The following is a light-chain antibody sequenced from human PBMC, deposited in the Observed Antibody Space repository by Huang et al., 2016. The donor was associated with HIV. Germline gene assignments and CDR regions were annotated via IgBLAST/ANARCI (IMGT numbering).Light chain of an antibody. V-gene: IGKV3-11*01. Sequence: EIVLTQSPATLSLSPGERVTLSCRASQSVSSYLAWYQQKPGQAPRLLIYVASNRATGIPARFSGSGSGTDFTLTISSLEPEDFAVYYCQQRTNWPLTFGGGTKVEIK. CDR1: QSVSSY. CDR2: VAS. CDR3: QQRTNWPLT. J-gene: IGKJ4*01.